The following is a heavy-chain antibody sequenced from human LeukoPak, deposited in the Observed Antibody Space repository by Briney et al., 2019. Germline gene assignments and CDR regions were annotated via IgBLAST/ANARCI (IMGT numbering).Heavy chain of an antibody. Sequence: GGSLRLSCAASGFTFSSYAMSWVRQAPGKGLEWVSAISGSGGSTYYADSVKGRFTISRDNSKNTLYLQMNSLRAEDTAVYYCARDNDFWSGYLDYWGQGTLVTVSS. CDR1: GFTFSSYA. V-gene: IGHV3-23*01. CDR2: ISGSGGST. CDR3: ARDNDFWSGYLDY. J-gene: IGHJ4*02. D-gene: IGHD3-3*01.